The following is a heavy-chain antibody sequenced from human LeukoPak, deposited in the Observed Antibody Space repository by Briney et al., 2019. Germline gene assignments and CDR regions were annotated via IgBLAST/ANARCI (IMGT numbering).Heavy chain of an antibody. Sequence: SETLSLTCTVSGDSINNYFWNWVRQPPGKGLEWIGYISYSGGTNYNPSLKSRVIISADTSKNQFSLKVRSVTAADTAVYYCATEGGYHVYNGLDVWGQGTTVTVSS. CDR2: ISYSGGT. CDR1: GDSINNYF. D-gene: IGHD5-12*01. V-gene: IGHV4-59*01. CDR3: ATEGGYHVYNGLDV. J-gene: IGHJ6*02.